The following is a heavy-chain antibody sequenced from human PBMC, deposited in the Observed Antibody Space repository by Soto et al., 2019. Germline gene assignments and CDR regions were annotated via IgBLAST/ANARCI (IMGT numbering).Heavy chain of an antibody. CDR1: GGSISTYY. J-gene: IGHJ6*03. CDR2: IYYSGST. V-gene: IGHV4-59*01. CDR3: ARGGRCSGGSCYGLNYYYYMDV. Sequence: SSETLSLTCTVSGGSISTYYWSWIRQPPGKGLEWIGYIYYSGSTSYNPSLKSRATISVDTSKNQFSLKVSSVTAADTAVYYCARGGRCSGGSCYGLNYYYYMDVWGKGTTVTVSS. D-gene: IGHD2-15*01.